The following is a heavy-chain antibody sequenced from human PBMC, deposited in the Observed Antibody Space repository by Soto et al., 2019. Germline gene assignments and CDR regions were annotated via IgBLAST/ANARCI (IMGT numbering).Heavy chain of an antibody. CDR3: ARGGAMGVDY. CDR2: IYFDGITT. Sequence: EVQLVESGGGVVQPGGSLRLSCTASGFTFNTTWMHWVRQAPGKGLVWVSRIYFDGITTNYADSVKGRLTVSRDNAKNTVYLHVNTLRDEDTAVYYCARGGAMGVDYWGQGTLVTVSS. D-gene: IGHD1-26*01. V-gene: IGHV3-74*01. CDR1: GFTFNTTW. J-gene: IGHJ4*02.